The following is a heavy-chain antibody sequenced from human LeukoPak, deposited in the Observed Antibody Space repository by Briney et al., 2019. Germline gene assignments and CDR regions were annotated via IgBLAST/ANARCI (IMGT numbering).Heavy chain of an antibody. CDR3: ARDRTVTAGIDS. CDR2: IKEDGSQI. CDR1: GFTFSAYW. J-gene: IGHJ4*02. V-gene: IGHV3-7*01. D-gene: IGHD2-21*02. Sequence: GGSLRLSCTASGFTFSAYWMSWVRQAPGKGPEWVANIKEDGSQINYLDSVKGRFTISRDNAKTSLYLQMNSLRAEDTAVYYCARDRTVTAGIDSWGQGTLVTVSS.